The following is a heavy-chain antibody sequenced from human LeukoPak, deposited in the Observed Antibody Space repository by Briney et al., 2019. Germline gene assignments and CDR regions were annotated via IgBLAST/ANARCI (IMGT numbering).Heavy chain of an antibody. CDR1: GFTFSNAW. CDR2: IKSKTDGGTT. Sequence: GGSLRLSCAASGFTFSNAWMSWVRQAPWKGLEWVGRIKSKTDGGTTDYAAPVKGRFTISRDDSKNTLYLQMNSLKTEDTAVYYCTTATEDIVLMVYAIWETDYWGQGTLVTVSS. J-gene: IGHJ4*02. CDR3: TTATEDIVLMVYAIWETDY. D-gene: IGHD2-8*01. V-gene: IGHV3-15*01.